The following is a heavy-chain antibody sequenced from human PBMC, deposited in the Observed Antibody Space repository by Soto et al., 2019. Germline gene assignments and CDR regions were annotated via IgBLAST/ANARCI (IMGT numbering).Heavy chain of an antibody. CDR1: GGTFSSYA. D-gene: IGHD3-10*01. Sequence: QVQLVQSGAEVKKPGSSVKVSCKASGGTFSSYAISWVRQAPGQGLEWMGGIIPIFGTANYAQKFQGRVTITADESTSTAYXXLXSXXSEDTAVYYCARDKKARVLLWFGEFPYYYYYGMDVWGQGTTVTVSS. V-gene: IGHV1-69*12. CDR2: IIPIFGTA. CDR3: ARDKKARVLLWFGEFPYYYYYGMDV. J-gene: IGHJ6*02.